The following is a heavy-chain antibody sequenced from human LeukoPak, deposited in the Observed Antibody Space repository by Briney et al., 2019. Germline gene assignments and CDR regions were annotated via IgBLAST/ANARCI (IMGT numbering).Heavy chain of an antibody. D-gene: IGHD6-13*01. CDR2: ISSSSSTI. CDR3: AREGYRRSFDY. CDR1: GFTFSSYS. J-gene: IGHJ4*02. V-gene: IGHV3-48*01. Sequence: GGSLRLSCAAFGFTFSSYSMNWVRQAPGKGLEWVSYISSSSSTIYYADSVKGRFTISRDNSKNTLCLQMNSLRAEDTAVYYCAREGYRRSFDYWGQGTLVTVSS.